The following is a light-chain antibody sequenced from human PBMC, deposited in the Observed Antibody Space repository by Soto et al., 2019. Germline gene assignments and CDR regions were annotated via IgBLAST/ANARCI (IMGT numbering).Light chain of an antibody. J-gene: IGKJ5*01. CDR1: QSVSSN. CDR3: QQYNNYVT. V-gene: IGKV3-15*01. Sequence: EIVMTQSPATLSVSTGERATLSCRASQSVSSNLAWYQQKPGQAPRLLIFGASTRATGIPGRFSGSGYGTEFTLTISSLQSEDFALYYCQQYNNYVTFGQGTRLEIK. CDR2: GAS.